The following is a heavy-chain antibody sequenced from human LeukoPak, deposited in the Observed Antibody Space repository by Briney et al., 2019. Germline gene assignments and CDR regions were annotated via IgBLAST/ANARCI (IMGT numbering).Heavy chain of an antibody. J-gene: IGHJ5*02. Sequence: SETLSLTCTVSGGSISSGSYYWSWIRQPAGKGLEWIGRIYTSGSTNYNPSLKSRVTISVDTSKNQFSLKLSSVTAADTAVYYCARSERAMVRGVIDWFDPWGQGTLVTVSS. CDR2: IYTSGST. D-gene: IGHD3-10*01. CDR1: GGSISSGSYY. CDR3: ARSERAMVRGVIDWFDP. V-gene: IGHV4-61*02.